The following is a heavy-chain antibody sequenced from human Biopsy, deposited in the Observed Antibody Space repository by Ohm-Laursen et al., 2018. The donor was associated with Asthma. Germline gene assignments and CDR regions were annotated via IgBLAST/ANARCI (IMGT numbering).Heavy chain of an antibody. CDR3: ARRGGVRRYFDY. J-gene: IGHJ4*02. V-gene: IGHV4-30-4*01. Sequence: SQTLSLTCTVSGGSISSGAYYRSWVRQPPGKGLEWIGYIYYIGSTYYNPSLKSRVAISLDTSKNQFSLKLGSVTAADTAVYFCARRGGVRRYFDYWGQGTLVTVSS. D-gene: IGHD3-16*01. CDR1: GGSISSGAYY. CDR2: IYYIGST.